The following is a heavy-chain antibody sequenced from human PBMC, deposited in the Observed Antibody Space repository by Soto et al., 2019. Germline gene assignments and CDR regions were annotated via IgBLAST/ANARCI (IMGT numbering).Heavy chain of an antibody. D-gene: IGHD5-12*01. CDR1: GGSISSDGYS. V-gene: IGHV4-31*03. Sequence: PSETLSLTCSVSGGSISSDGYSWSWIRQHPGKGLEWIGYISYTGSTYYNPSLKSRVTISRDTSTNQFSLRLSSLTAADTAIYYCARAYSAYSGYDYFYWGQGTLVTVSS. J-gene: IGHJ4*02. CDR2: ISYTGST. CDR3: ARAYSAYSGYDYFY.